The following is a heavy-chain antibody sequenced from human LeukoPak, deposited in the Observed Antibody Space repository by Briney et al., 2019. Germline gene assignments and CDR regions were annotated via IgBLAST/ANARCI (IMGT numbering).Heavy chain of an antibody. J-gene: IGHJ4*02. V-gene: IGHV3-23*01. CDR1: GFTFSIYA. Sequence: GGSLRLSCAASGFTFSIYAMTWVRQAPGKELEWVSSISGSGDSTYFADSVRGRFTTSRDNSKNTLYLQMSSLRAEDTAVYYCAKGPAGYTSGSADYWGRGTLVTVSS. CDR2: ISGSGDST. CDR3: AKGPAGYTSGSADY. D-gene: IGHD5-18*01.